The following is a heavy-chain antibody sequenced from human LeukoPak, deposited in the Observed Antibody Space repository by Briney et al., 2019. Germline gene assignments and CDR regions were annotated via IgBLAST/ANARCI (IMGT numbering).Heavy chain of an antibody. CDR2: IYYSGST. CDR3: ASVVPAADFDY. J-gene: IGHJ4*02. CDR1: GASISSSSYS. Sequence: SETLSLTCTVSGASISSSSYSWGWIRQPPGKGLEWIGSIYYSGSTYYNPSLKSRVTISVDTSKNQFSLKLSSVTAADTAVYYCASVVPAADFDYWGQGTLVTVSS. V-gene: IGHV4-39*01. D-gene: IGHD2-2*01.